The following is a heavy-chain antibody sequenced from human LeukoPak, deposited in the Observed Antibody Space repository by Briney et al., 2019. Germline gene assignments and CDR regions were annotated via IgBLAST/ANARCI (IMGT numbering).Heavy chain of an antibody. D-gene: IGHD5-12*01. Sequence: PSETLSLTCAVYGGSFSGYYWSWIRQPPGKGLEWIGEINHSGSTNYNPSLKSRVTISVDTSKNQFSLKVSSVTAADTAVYYCARGQSDSGYVYWGQGALVTVSS. J-gene: IGHJ4*02. CDR2: INHSGST. V-gene: IGHV4-34*01. CDR1: GGSFSGYY. CDR3: ARGQSDSGYVY.